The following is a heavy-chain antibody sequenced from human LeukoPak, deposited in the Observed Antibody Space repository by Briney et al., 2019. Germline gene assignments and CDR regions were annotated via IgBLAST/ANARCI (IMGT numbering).Heavy chain of an antibody. CDR2: ISSNSRDI. D-gene: IGHD6-6*01. CDR3: ARDDRDISSYRFDY. Sequence: TGGSLRLSCAASGFTFNTYSMNWVRQAPGKGLEWVSSISSNSRDIYYADSVKGRFTISRDNAKNSLHLQMNSLRAEDTAVYYCARDDRDISSYRFDYWGHGILATVSS. CDR1: GFTFNTYS. V-gene: IGHV3-21*01. J-gene: IGHJ4*01.